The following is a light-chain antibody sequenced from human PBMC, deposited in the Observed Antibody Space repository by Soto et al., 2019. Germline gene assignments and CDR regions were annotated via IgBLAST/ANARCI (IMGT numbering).Light chain of an antibody. CDR3: SSYTAGGTI. CDR2: AVS. J-gene: IGLJ1*01. Sequence: QSALTQPASVSGSPGQSITISCTGTSSDVGGYNYVSWYQQHPGKAPKLMIYAVSNRPSGVSNRFSGSKSGNTASLTISGLQADDEADYYCSSYTAGGTIFGTGTKLTVL. V-gene: IGLV2-14*01. CDR1: SSDVGGYNY.